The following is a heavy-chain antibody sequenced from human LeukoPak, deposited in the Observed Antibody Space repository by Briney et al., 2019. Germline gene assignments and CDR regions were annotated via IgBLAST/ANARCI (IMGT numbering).Heavy chain of an antibody. CDR2: ISSSSSTI. V-gene: IGHV3-48*02. Sequence: GGSLRLSCAASGFTFSSYSMTWVRQAPGKGLEWVSYISSSSSTIYYADSVKGRFTISRDNAKNSLYLQMNSLRDEDTAVYYCARDRDYDFWSGYHTSGAFDIWGQGTMVTVSS. CDR3: ARDRDYDFWSGYHTSGAFDI. J-gene: IGHJ3*02. D-gene: IGHD3-3*01. CDR1: GFTFSSYS.